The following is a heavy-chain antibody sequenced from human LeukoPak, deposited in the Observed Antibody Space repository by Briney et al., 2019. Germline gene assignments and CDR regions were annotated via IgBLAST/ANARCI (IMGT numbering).Heavy chain of an antibody. V-gene: IGHV4-34*01. Sequence: SETLSLTCAVYGGSFSGYYWSWIRQPPGKGLEWIGEINHSGSTNYNPSLKSRVTISVDTSKNQFSLKLSSVTAADTAVYYCARSNWFDPWGQGTLVTVSS. CDR3: ARSNWFDP. J-gene: IGHJ5*02. CDR2: INHSGST. CDR1: GGSFSGYY.